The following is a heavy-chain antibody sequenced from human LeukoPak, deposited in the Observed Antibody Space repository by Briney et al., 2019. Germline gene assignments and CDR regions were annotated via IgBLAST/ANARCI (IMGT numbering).Heavy chain of an antibody. V-gene: IGHV3-66*01. CDR2: IYSGDNT. D-gene: IGHD3-10*01. CDR3: ARGLDNYGSGSSD. Sequence: PGGSLRLSCAASGLTFSSYSMNWVRQARVKGLEWVSVIYSGDNTFYADSVKGRFTISRDNAKNSLYLQMNSLSAEDTAVYYCARGLDNYGSGSSDWGQGTLVTVSS. CDR1: GLTFSSYS. J-gene: IGHJ4*02.